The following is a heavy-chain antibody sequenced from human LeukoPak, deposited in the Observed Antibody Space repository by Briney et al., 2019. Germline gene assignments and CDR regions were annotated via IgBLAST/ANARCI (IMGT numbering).Heavy chain of an antibody. CDR3: ARDPEVTMVRGVIDDYYYGMDV. CDR2: ISSSSSYI. Sequence: GGSLRLSCAASGFTFSSYSMNWVRQAPGKGLEWVSSISSSSSYIYYADSVKGRFTISRDNAKNSLYLQMNSLRAEDTAVYYCARDPEVTMVRGVIDDYYYGMDVWGQGTTVTVSS. J-gene: IGHJ6*02. D-gene: IGHD3-10*01. CDR1: GFTFSSYS. V-gene: IGHV3-21*01.